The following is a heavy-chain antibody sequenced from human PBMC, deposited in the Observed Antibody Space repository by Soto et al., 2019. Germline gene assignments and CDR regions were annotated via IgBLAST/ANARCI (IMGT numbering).Heavy chain of an antibody. Sequence: SETLSLTCTVSGGSVSSGSYYWSWIRQPPGKGLECIGYIYHSGSTYYNPSLKSRVTISVDTSKNQFSLKLSSVTAADTAVYYCARRQSNYFDYWGQGXLVTVSS. CDR2: IYHSGST. J-gene: IGHJ4*02. CDR3: ARRQSNYFDY. V-gene: IGHV4-61*01. CDR1: GGSVSSGSYY.